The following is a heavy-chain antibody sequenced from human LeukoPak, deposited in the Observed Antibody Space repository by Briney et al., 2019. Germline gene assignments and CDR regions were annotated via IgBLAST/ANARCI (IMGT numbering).Heavy chain of an antibody. V-gene: IGHV1-46*01. D-gene: IGHD6-19*01. CDR2: INPSGGST. CDR1: VYTFTSYY. J-gene: IGHJ4*02. Sequence: ASVKVSCKTSVYTFTSYYMHWVRQAPGQGLEWMGIINPSGGSTSYAQKFQGRVTMTRDTSTSTVYMELSSLRSEDTAVYYCAREDSSGWYVFDYWGQGTLVTVSS. CDR3: AREDSSGWYVFDY.